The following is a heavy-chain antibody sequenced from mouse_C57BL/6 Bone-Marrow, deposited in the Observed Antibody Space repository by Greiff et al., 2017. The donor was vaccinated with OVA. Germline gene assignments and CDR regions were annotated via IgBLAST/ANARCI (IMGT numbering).Heavy chain of an antibody. CDR2: INPGSGGT. J-gene: IGHJ2*01. CDR3: ARLGYYDYDGYFDY. D-gene: IGHD2-4*01. CDR1: GYAFTNYL. V-gene: IGHV1-54*01. Sequence: QVQLKQSGAELVRPGTSVKVSCKASGYAFTNYLIEWVKQRPGQGLEWIGVINPGSGGTNYNEKFKGKATLTADKSSSTAYMQLSSLTSEDSAVYYCARLGYYDYDGYFDYWGQGTTLTVSS.